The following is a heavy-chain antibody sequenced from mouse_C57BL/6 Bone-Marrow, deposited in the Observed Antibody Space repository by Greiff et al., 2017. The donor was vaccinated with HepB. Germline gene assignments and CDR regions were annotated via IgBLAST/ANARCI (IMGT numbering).Heavy chain of an antibody. D-gene: IGHD1-1*01. CDR1: GYTFTSYW. V-gene: IGHV1-64*01. CDR3: ARFNYYGSSYRFDY. CDR2: IHPNSGST. J-gene: IGHJ2*01. Sequence: QVQLQQSGAELVKPGASVKLSCKASGYTFTSYWMHWVKQRPGQGLEWIGMIHPNSGSTNYNEKFKSKATLTVDKSSSTAYMQLSSLTSEDSAVYYCARFNYYGSSYRFDYWGQGTTLTVSS.